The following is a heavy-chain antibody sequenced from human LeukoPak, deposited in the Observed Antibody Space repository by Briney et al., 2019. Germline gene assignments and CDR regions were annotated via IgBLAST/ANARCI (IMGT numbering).Heavy chain of an antibody. V-gene: IGHV4-39*07. J-gene: IGHJ6*03. Sequence: PSETLSLTCTVSGGSISSSSYYWGWIRQPPGKGLEWIGSIYYSGSTYYNPSLKSRVTISVDTSKNQFSLKLSSVTAADTAVYYCARCIQGYDRLRSYYYYYMDVWGKGTTVTVSS. CDR2: IYYSGST. D-gene: IGHD3-22*01. CDR3: ARCIQGYDRLRSYYYYYMDV. CDR1: GGSISSSSYY.